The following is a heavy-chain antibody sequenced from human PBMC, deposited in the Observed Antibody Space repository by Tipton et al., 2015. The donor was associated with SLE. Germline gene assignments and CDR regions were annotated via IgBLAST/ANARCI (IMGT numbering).Heavy chain of an antibody. CDR3: ARDENPMITFGGVVAGVIHS. D-gene: IGHD3-16*02. Sequence: SLRLSCAASGFTFSSYWMHWVRQAPGKGLEYVSGISTNGGSTYYGSSVKGRFTISRDNSKNTLYLQMGRLRTEDMAVYYCARDENPMITFGGVVAGVIHSWGQGTLVTVSS. V-gene: IGHV3-64*01. CDR2: ISTNGGST. CDR1: GFTFSSYW. J-gene: IGHJ1*01.